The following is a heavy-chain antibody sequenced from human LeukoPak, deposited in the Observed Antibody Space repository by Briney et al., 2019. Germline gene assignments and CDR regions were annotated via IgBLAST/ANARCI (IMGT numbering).Heavy chain of an antibody. D-gene: IGHD3-10*01. J-gene: IGHJ4*02. CDR2: INPNSGDT. V-gene: IGHV1-2*02. Sequence: EASVKVSCKASGYTFTDYFIHWVRQAPGRGLEWMAWINPNSGDTNCAQKFQGRVTMTRDTSITTAYMEVNSLRSDDTAVYYCARDRGAYGPEYDDWGQGTLVTVSS. CDR1: GYTFTDYF. CDR3: ARDRGAYGPEYDD.